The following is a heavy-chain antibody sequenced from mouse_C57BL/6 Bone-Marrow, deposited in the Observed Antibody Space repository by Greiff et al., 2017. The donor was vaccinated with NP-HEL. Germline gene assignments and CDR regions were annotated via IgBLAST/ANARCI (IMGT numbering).Heavy chain of an antibody. CDR1: GYTFTDYE. V-gene: IGHV1-15*01. CDR2: IDPETGGT. Sequence: LVESGAELVRPGASVTLSCKASGYTFTDYEMHWVKQTPVHGLEWIGAIDPETGGTAYNQKFKGKAILTADKSSSTAYMELRSLTSEDSAVYYCTIYYSNYCYAMDYWGQGTSVTVSS. CDR3: TIYYSNYCYAMDY. D-gene: IGHD2-5*01. J-gene: IGHJ4*01.